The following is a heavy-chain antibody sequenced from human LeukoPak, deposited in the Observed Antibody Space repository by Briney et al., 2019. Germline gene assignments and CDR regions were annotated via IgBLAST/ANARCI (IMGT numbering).Heavy chain of an antibody. V-gene: IGHV3-23*01. Sequence: GGSLRLSCAASGFTFSSYAMSWVRQAPGKGLEWVSAISGSGGTTYYADSVKGRFTISRDNSKNTLYLQMNSLRAEDTAVYYCAKDYYLYCSSTSCYFDYWGQGTLVIVSS. J-gene: IGHJ4*02. D-gene: IGHD2-2*01. CDR3: AKDYYLYCSSTSCYFDY. CDR2: ISGSGGTT. CDR1: GFTFSSYA.